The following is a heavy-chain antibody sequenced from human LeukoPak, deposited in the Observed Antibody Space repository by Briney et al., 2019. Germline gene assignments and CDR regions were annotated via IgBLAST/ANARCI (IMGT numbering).Heavy chain of an antibody. Sequence: SETLSLTCTVSGDSISNHDYYWSWIRQSPGKGLEWIGYIYYSGSTYYSPSLKSRITISLDTSKNQFSLNLSSVTAADTAVYYCGRSSGYYYDYWGQGTLGTVSS. CDR3: GRSSGYYYDY. D-gene: IGHD3-22*01. V-gene: IGHV4-30-4*01. J-gene: IGHJ4*02. CDR2: IYYSGST. CDR1: GDSISNHDYY.